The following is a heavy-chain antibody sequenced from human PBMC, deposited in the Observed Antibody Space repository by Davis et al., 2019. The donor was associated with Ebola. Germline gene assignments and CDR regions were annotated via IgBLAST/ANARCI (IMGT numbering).Heavy chain of an antibody. CDR1: GFTFSSYE. J-gene: IGHJ5*02. V-gene: IGHV3-48*03. CDR3: ARDAEAMVTRWFDP. D-gene: IGHD5-18*01. CDR2: ISSSGSTI. Sequence: PGGSLRLSCAASGFTFSSYEMNWVRQAPGKGLEWVSYISSSGSTIYYADSVKGRFTISRDNAKNTLYLQMNSLRAEDTAVYYCARDAEAMVTRWFDPWGQGTLVTVSS.